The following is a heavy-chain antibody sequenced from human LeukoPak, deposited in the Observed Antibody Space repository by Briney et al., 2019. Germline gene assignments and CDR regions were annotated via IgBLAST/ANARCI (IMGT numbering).Heavy chain of an antibody. CDR3: ARDARDGYGGNPFDY. CDR1: GFTFSSYA. D-gene: IGHD4-23*01. CDR2: IRGSGGTT. J-gene: IGHJ4*02. Sequence: GGSLRLSCAASGFTFSSYAMYWVRQAPGKGLEWVSTIRGSGGTTYYADSVKGRFTISRDNSKNTLYLQMNSLRAEDTVVYYCARDARDGYGGNPFDYWGQGTLVTVSS. V-gene: IGHV3-23*01.